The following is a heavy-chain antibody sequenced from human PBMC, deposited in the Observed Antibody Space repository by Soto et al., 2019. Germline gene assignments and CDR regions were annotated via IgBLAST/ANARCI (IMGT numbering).Heavy chain of an antibody. CDR1: GASLRREIYY. CDR2: VSYFGSS. D-gene: IGHD1-1*01. V-gene: IGHV4-61*01. Sequence: QVQLQESGPGLVEPSQTLSLSCSVSGASLRREIYYWNWIRQSPGKGLEWVGYVSYFGSSKYNPTPERRSTIFTDASKDQFSLEVTSVAAADRAVYHWARKNALADALDVWGPGTLVNVSS. CDR3: ARKNALADALDV. J-gene: IGHJ3*01.